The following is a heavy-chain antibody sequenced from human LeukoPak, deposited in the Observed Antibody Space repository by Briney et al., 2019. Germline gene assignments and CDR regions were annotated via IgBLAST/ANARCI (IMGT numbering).Heavy chain of an antibody. Sequence: ASVKVSCKASGGTFSSYAISWVRQAPGQGLEWMGRIIPILGIANYAQKFQGRVTITADKSTSTASMELSSLRSEDTAVYYCARYCSGGSCYSLSVDYYYGMDVWGQGTPVTVSS. V-gene: IGHV1-69*04. CDR1: GGTFSSYA. CDR3: ARYCSGGSCYSLSVDYYYGMDV. CDR2: IIPILGIA. J-gene: IGHJ6*02. D-gene: IGHD2-15*01.